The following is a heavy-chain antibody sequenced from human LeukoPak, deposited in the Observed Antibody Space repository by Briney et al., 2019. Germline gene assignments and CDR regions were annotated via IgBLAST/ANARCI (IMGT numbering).Heavy chain of an antibody. D-gene: IGHD3-16*01. CDR1: GYTFTGYY. Sequence: ASVKVSCKASGYTFTGYYMHWVRQAPGQGLEWMGWINPNSGGTNYAQKFQGRVTMTRDTSISTAYMELSRLRSDDTAVYYCAREPPSLYGENDHWGQGTLVTASS. J-gene: IGHJ4*02. CDR3: AREPPSLYGENDH. CDR2: INPNSGGT. V-gene: IGHV1-2*02.